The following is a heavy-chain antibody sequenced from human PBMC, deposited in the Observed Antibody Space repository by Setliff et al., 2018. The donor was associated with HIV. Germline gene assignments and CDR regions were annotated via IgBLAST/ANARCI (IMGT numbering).Heavy chain of an antibody. D-gene: IGHD3-10*01. J-gene: IGHJ4*02. Sequence: SETLSLTCTVSGDSIGGSSYYWAWIRQPPGKGLEWIGNSYYTGSTYYNPSLKTRVTISVDGSKNQFSLKLKCVTAADTAVYYCARWHPPYGFWEEDYWGQGILVTVSS. V-gene: IGHV4-39*01. CDR3: ARWHPPYGFWEEDY. CDR1: GDSIGGSSYY. CDR2: SYYTGST.